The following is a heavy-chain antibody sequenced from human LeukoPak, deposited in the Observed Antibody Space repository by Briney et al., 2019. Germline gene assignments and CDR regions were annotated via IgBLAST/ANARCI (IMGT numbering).Heavy chain of an antibody. J-gene: IGHJ4*02. CDR3: AHKVLRTDWPRTYFFDY. D-gene: IGHD3-9*01. CDR2: IYWDDDK. Sequence: SGPTLVEPTQTLTLTCTFSGFSLTTTGVGVGWIRQPPGKALEWLALIYWDDDKYYSTSLKTRLTITKDTSRNQVLLTMTNMDPVDTATYFCAHKVLRTDWPRTYFFDYWGQGTLVTVSS. V-gene: IGHV2-5*02. CDR1: GFSLTTTGVG.